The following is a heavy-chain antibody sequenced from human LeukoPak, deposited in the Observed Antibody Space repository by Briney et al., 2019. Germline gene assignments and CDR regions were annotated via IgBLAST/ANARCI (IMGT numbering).Heavy chain of an antibody. J-gene: IGHJ6*03. Sequence: GSLRLSCAASGFTFSDYYMSWIRQPPGKGLEWIGEINHSGSTNYNPSLKSRVTISVDTSKNQFSLKLSSVTAADTAVYYCARRRYYGSGSYYPKLAYYYMDVWGKGTTVTISS. CDR1: GFTFSDYY. CDR3: ARRRYYGSGSYYPKLAYYYMDV. D-gene: IGHD3-10*01. V-gene: IGHV4-34*01. CDR2: INHSGST.